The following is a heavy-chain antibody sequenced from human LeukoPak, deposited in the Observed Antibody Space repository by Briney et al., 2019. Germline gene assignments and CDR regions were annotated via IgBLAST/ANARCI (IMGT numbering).Heavy chain of an antibody. CDR3: TTRRQDGW. J-gene: IGHJ4*02. D-gene: IGHD2-15*01. Sequence: GGSLRLSCVGSGFTFSDAWMSWVRQAPGKGLEWVGRIKSKSDGGTIDYAATVKGRFTISRDDSRNTLYPQMNSLKTEDTAVYYCTTRRQDGWWGQGTLVTVS. V-gene: IGHV3-15*01. CDR1: GFTFSDAW. CDR2: IKSKSDGGTI.